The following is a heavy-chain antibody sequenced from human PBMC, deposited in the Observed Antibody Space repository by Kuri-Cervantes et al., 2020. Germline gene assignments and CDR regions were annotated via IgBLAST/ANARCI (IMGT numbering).Heavy chain of an antibody. CDR3: ARGRLNYYYGSGSRTLYYMDV. CDR1: GYSISSGYY. V-gene: IGHV4-38-2*02. D-gene: IGHD3-10*01. Sequence: SETLSLTCTVSGYSISSGYYWSWIRQPPGKGLEWIGEINHSGSTNYNPSLKSRVTISVDTSKNQFSLKLSSVTAADTAVYYCARGRLNYYYGSGSRTLYYMDVWGKGTTVTVSS. CDR2: INHSGST. J-gene: IGHJ6*03.